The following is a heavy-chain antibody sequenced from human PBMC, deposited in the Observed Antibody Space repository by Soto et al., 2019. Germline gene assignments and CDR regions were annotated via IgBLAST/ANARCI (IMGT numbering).Heavy chain of an antibody. J-gene: IGHJ6*03. CDR2: IFYGGST. D-gene: IGHD3-10*01. CDR1: GGSISSSSYY. CDR3: AGAHFVIFRSYYPWTYSYYMDL. V-gene: IGHV4-39*07. Sequence: SETLSLTCSVSGGSISSSSYYWGLIRQPPGEGLEWIASIFYGGSTYYNPALKSRVTISLDTSKNQFSLRLSSVTAADTAFYYCAGAHFVIFRSYYPWTYSYYMDLWGKGTTVTVSS.